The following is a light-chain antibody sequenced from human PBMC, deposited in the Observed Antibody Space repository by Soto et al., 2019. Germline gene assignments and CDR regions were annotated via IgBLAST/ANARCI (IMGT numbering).Light chain of an antibody. CDR1: QSVSSSY. Sequence: EIVLTQSPGTLSLSPGERATLSCRASQSVSSSYLAWYQQKPGQAPRLLIYGASSRATGIPDRFSGSGSGTDFTLTITRLEPEDFAVYYGQQYGSSPPVYTFGQGTKLDIK. CDR2: GAS. CDR3: QQYGSSPPVYT. V-gene: IGKV3-20*01. J-gene: IGKJ2*01.